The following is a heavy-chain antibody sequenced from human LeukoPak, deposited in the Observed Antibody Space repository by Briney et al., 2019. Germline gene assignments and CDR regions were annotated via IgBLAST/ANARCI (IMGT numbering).Heavy chain of an antibody. CDR1: GGSISSGGYY. CDR2: IYDTGST. D-gene: IGHD1-26*01. Sequence: SETLSLTCTVSGGSISSGGYYWSWIRQSPGKGLEWIGYIYDTGSTNYNPSLKSRVTVSVDTSKNQFSLKLSSVTAADTAVYYCARHRGGRFSGSYCDYWGQGTLVTVSS. J-gene: IGHJ4*02. V-gene: IGHV4-61*08. CDR3: ARHRGGRFSGSYCDY.